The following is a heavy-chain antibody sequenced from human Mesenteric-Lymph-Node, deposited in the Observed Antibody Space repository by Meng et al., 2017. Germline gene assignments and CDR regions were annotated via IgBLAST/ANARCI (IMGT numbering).Heavy chain of an antibody. CDR3: ARNRGYGSSWSPFDY. V-gene: IGHV3-72*01. Sequence: GESLKISCAASGFTFSSYAMSWVRQAPGEGLEWVGRSRNKPNGYTTEYAESVKGRFSISRDDSKNSLFLQMNSLKIEDTAVYYCARNRGYGSSWSPFDYWGQGTLVTVSS. D-gene: IGHD6-13*01. CDR1: GFTFSSYA. CDR2: SRNKPNGYTT. J-gene: IGHJ4*02.